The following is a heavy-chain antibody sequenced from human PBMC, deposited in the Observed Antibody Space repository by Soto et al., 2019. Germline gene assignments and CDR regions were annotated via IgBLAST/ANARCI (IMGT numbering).Heavy chain of an antibody. CDR1: GFTFSSYE. V-gene: IGHV3-48*03. CDR2: ISSSGGTI. D-gene: IGHD1-1*01. J-gene: IGHJ3*02. CDR3: ARSQTTRGFDI. Sequence: DVQLAESGGGLVQPGGSLRLSCAASGFTFSSYEMNWVRQAPGKGLEWVSYISSSGGTIYYAEFMRGRFTISRDNAKNSLYLQMNRLTSEDTAVYYCARSQTTRGFDIWGQGTMVIVSS.